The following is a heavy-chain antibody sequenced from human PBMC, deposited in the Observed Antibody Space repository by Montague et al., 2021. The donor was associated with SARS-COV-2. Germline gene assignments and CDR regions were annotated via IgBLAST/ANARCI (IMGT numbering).Heavy chain of an antibody. CDR3: ARDKGLKRITGTHGFGYYYGMDV. V-gene: IGHV3-30-3*01. Sequence: SLRLSCAASGFTFSSYAMHWVRQAPGKGLEWVAVISYDGSNKYYADSVKGRFTISRDNSKNTLHLQMNSLRAEDTAVYYCARDKGLKRITGTHGFGYYYGMDVWGQGTTVTVSS. J-gene: IGHJ6*02. CDR1: GFTFSSYA. CDR2: ISYDGSNK. D-gene: IGHD1-7*01.